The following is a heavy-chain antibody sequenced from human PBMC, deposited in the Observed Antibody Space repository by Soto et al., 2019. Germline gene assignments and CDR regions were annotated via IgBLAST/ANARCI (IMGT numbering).Heavy chain of an antibody. CDR3: ARANSIRPYFYNMDV. V-gene: IGHV1-2*02. CDR1: GYSFTAFY. Sequence: QVQLVQSGAEVEKPGASVKVSCKAAGYSFTAFYIHWVRQARGQGFEWLGWINPNSGGTYYSQKFRARVTLTRDTSISTAYMELTGLSSDDTAVYYCARANSIRPYFYNMDVWGQGTTVTASS. CDR2: INPNSGGT. J-gene: IGHJ6*03. D-gene: IGHD2-21*01.